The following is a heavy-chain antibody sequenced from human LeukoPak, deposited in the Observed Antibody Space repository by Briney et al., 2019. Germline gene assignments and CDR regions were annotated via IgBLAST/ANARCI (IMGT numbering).Heavy chain of an antibody. CDR1: GFTFSSYD. CDR3: AKEPDAYGAGSFDF. Sequence: GGSLRLSCAASGFTFSSYDMHWVRQAPGKGLEWLSVISHDGINKYYADSVKGRFTISRDNSQDTLYLHMNSLRVEDTAVYYCAKEPDAYGAGSFDFWGQGTLVTVSS. J-gene: IGHJ4*02. D-gene: IGHD3-10*01. V-gene: IGHV3-30-3*01. CDR2: ISHDGINK.